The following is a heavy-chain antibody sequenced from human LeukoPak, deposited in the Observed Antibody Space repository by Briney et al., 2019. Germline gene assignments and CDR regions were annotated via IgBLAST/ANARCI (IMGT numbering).Heavy chain of an antibody. V-gene: IGHV3-74*01. CDR1: GFPFSGYW. CDR3: ARSASGYDA. CDR2: IDDDGAGT. Sequence: PGVSLRLSCAASGFPFSGYWMHWVRQAPGKGLVWVSRIDDDGAGTTYADSVKGRFTISRDNAKNTLYLQMNSLRVEDTAVYYCARSASGYDAWGQGTLVTVSS. J-gene: IGHJ5*02. D-gene: IGHD5-12*01.